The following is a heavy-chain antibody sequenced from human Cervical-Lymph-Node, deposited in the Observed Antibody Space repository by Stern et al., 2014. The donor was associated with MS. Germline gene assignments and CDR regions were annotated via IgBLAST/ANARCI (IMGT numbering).Heavy chain of an antibody. CDR1: GYSFSNCW. J-gene: IGHJ3*02. V-gene: IGHV5-51*01. CDR2: IYPEDSDT. Sequence: VQLVESGAEVKKPGESLKISCKTSGYSFSNCWIGWGRQKPGTVLEWMGVIYPEDSDTTYSPSFQGQVTISADESISTAYLQWRSLKASDTAMYYCVRRRDSDSYDTFDIWGQGTMLIVSS. D-gene: IGHD3-22*01. CDR3: VRRRDSDSYDTFDI.